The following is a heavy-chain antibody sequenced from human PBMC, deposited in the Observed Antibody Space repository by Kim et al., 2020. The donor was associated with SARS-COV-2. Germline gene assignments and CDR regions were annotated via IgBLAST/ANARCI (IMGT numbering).Heavy chain of an antibody. D-gene: IGHD5-18*01. Sequence: ASVKVSCKASGYTFTSYGISWVRQAPGQGLEWMGWISAYNGNTNYAQKLQGRVTMTTDTSTSTAYIELRSLRSDDTAVYYCAREVDTAMAGNWFDPWGQGTLVTVSS. CDR2: ISAYNGNT. CDR3: AREVDTAMAGNWFDP. J-gene: IGHJ5*02. CDR1: GYTFTSYG. V-gene: IGHV1-18*04.